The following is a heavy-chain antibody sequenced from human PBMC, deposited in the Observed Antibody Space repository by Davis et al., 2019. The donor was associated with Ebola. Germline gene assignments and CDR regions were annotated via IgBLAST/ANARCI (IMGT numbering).Heavy chain of an antibody. J-gene: IGHJ4*02. D-gene: IGHD2-2*01. CDR1: GFTFSSYG. Sequence: GGSLRLSCAASGFTFSSYGMHWVRQAPGKGLEWVAVISYDGSNKYYADSVKGRFTISRDNSKKTLYLQMNSLRAEDTAVYYCARVQRSIIDIVLVPAASFDYWGQGTLVTVSS. V-gene: IGHV3-30*03. CDR2: ISYDGSNK. CDR3: ARVQRSIIDIVLVPAASFDY.